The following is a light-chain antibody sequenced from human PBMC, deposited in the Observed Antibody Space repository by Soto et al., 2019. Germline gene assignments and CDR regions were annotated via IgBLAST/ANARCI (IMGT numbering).Light chain of an antibody. V-gene: IGLV4-69*01. CDR2: LNSDGSH. CDR1: SGHSSYA. CDR3: QTWGTGIQV. Sequence: QSALTQSPSASASLGASVKLTCTLSSGHSSYAIAWHQQQPEKGPRYLMKLNSDGSHSKGDGIPDRFSGSSSGAVRYLTISSLQSEDEADYYCQTWGTGIQVFGGGTQLTVL. J-gene: IGLJ3*02.